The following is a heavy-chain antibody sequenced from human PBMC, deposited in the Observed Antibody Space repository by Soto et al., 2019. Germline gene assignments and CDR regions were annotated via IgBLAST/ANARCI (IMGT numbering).Heavy chain of an antibody. CDR1: GGSFSGYY. D-gene: IGHD3-3*01. Sequence: SETLSLTCAVYGGSFSGYYWSWIRQPPGKGLEWIGEINHSGSTNYNPSLKSRVTISVDTSKNQFSLKLSSVTAADTAVYYCARGDGFWSGYYMDVWGKGTTVTVSS. CDR3: ARGDGFWSGYYMDV. J-gene: IGHJ6*03. CDR2: INHSGST. V-gene: IGHV4-34*01.